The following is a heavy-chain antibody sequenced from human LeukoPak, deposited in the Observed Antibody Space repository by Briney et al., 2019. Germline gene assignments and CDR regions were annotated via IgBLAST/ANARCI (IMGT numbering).Heavy chain of an antibody. D-gene: IGHD3-22*01. V-gene: IGHV5-51*01. CDR1: GYSFTSYW. CDR2: IYPGDSDT. CDR3: ATGRYYYDSSGTGGYFNL. J-gene: IGHJ2*01. Sequence: GESLKISCKGSGYSFTSYWIGWVRQMPGKGLEWMGIIYPGDSDTRYSPSFQGQVTISADKSISTAYLQWSSLKASDTATFYCATGRYYYDSSGTGGYFNLWGRGTLVTVSS.